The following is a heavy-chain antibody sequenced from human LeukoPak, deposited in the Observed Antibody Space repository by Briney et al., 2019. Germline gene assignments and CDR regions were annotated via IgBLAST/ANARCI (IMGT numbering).Heavy chain of an antibody. CDR2: IYYSGST. CDR1: GGSISSYY. V-gene: IGHV4-59*01. CDR3: ARGYGDYNY. Sequence: SETLSLTCTVSGGSISSYYWSWIRQPPGKGLEWIGYIYYSGSTNYNPSLKSRVTISVDTSKNQFSLKLSSVTAADTAVYYCARGYGDYNYWGQGTLVTVSS. J-gene: IGHJ4*02. D-gene: IGHD4-17*01.